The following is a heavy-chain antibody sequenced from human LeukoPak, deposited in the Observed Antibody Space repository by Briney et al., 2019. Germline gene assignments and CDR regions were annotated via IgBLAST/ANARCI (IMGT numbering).Heavy chain of an antibody. CDR2: IYYSGST. V-gene: IGHV4-39*01. J-gene: IGHJ4*02. CDR1: GGSISSSSYY. D-gene: IGHD4-17*01. CDR3: SRHDKGLSYGDSHPDY. Sequence: SETLSLTCTVSGGSISSSSYYWGWIRQPPGKGLEWFGSIYYSGSTYYNPSLKSRVTMSVDTSKNQFSLKLSSVTAADTAVYYCSRHDKGLSYGDSHPDYWGQGTLVTVSS.